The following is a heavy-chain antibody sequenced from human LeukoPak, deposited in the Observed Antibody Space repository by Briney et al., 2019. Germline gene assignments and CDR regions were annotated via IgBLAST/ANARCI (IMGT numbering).Heavy chain of an antibody. Sequence: SETLFLTCTVSGGSISSYYWSWIRQPAGKGLEWIGRIYTSGSTNYNPSLKSRVTISVDKSKNQFSLKLSSVTAADTAVYYCATGPITIFGVVTPYMDVWGKGTTVTVSS. CDR1: GGSISSYY. D-gene: IGHD3-3*01. J-gene: IGHJ6*03. CDR2: IYTSGST. V-gene: IGHV4-4*07. CDR3: ATGPITIFGVVTPYMDV.